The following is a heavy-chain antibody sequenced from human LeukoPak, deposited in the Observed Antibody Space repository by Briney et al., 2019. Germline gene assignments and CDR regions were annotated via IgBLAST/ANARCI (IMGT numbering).Heavy chain of an antibody. D-gene: IGHD2-2*01. CDR2: IYYSGST. V-gene: IGHV4-59*01. J-gene: IGHJ5*02. CDR3: ARDGVGFCSSTSCSPGGSAP. Sequence: SETLSLTCTVSGGSISSYYWSWIRQPPGKGLEWTGYIYYSGSTNYNPSLKSRVTISVDTSKNQFSLKLSSVTAADTAVYYCARDGVGFCSSTSCSPGGSAPGGREPRVTVSS. CDR1: GGSISSYY.